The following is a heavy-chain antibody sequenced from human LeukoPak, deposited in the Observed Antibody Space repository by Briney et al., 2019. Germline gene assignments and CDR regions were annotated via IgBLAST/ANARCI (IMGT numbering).Heavy chain of an antibody. V-gene: IGHV3-30*18. CDR3: EKEGRGWI. CDR1: GFTFSSYG. J-gene: IGHJ3*02. D-gene: IGHD3-10*01. CDR2: ISYDGSNK. Sequence: GGSLRLSCAASGFTFSSYGMHWVRQAPGKGLEWVAVISYDGSNKYYADSVKGRFTISRDNSKNTLYLQMNSLRAEDTAVYYCEKEGRGWIWGQGTMVTVSS.